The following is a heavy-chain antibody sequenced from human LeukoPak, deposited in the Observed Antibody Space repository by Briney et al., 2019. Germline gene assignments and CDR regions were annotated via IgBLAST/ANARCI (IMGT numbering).Heavy chain of an antibody. J-gene: IGHJ4*02. Sequence: GGSLRLSCAASGFTFSSYSMNWVRQAPGKGLEWVSSISSSSSYIYYADSVKGRFTISRDNAKNSLYLQMNSLRAEDTAVYYCARNPYSSGWYHFNYWGQGTLVTVSS. CDR3: ARNPYSSGWYHFNY. CDR2: ISSSSSYI. CDR1: GFTFSSYS. D-gene: IGHD6-19*01. V-gene: IGHV3-21*01.